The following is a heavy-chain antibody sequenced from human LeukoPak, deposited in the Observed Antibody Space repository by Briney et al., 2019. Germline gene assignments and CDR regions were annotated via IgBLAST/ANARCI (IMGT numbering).Heavy chain of an antibody. Sequence: SETLSLTCTVSGDSIDTYYWSWIRQPPGKGLEWIGYIYYSGSTNYNPSLKSRVTISVDTSKNQFSLKLSSVTAADTAVYYCARRGFGDGYNYAFDYWGQGTLVTVSS. CDR1: GDSIDTYY. J-gene: IGHJ4*02. CDR2: IYYSGST. V-gene: IGHV4-59*01. CDR3: ARRGFGDGYNYAFDY. D-gene: IGHD5-24*01.